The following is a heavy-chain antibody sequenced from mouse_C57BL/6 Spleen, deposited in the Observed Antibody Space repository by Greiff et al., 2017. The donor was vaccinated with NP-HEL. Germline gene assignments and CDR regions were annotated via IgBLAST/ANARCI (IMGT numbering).Heavy chain of an antibody. D-gene: IGHD3-1*01. J-gene: IGHJ1*03. CDR2: ISSGSSTI. Sequence: EVHLVESGGGLVKPGGSLKLSCAASGFTFSDYGMHWVRQAPEKGLEWVAYISSGSSTIYYADTVKGRFTISRDNAKNNLFLQMTSLRSEDTAMYYCASSEFGHWYFDVWGTGTTVTVSS. V-gene: IGHV5-17*01. CDR3: ASSEFGHWYFDV. CDR1: GFTFSDYG.